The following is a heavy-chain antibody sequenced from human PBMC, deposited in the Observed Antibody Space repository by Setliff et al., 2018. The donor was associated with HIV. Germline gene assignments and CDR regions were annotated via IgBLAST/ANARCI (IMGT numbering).Heavy chain of an antibody. CDR1: SGSISSSSYY. Sequence: SETLSLTCTVSSGSISSSSYYWGWIRQPPGKGLEWIGSIYYSGGTYYNPSLKSRVTISVDTSKNQFSLKLSSVTAADTAVYYCARGIAAAGIYYYYYMDVRGKGTTVTVSS. J-gene: IGHJ6*03. CDR2: IYYSGGT. D-gene: IGHD6-13*01. CDR3: ARGIAAAGIYYYYYMDV. V-gene: IGHV4-39*01.